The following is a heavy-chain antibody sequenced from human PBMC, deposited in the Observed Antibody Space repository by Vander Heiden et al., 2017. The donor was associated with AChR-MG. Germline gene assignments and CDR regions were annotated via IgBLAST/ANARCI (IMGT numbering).Heavy chain of an antibody. CDR3: AREGYILTGDYSTPGFYMDV. Sequence: QVQLVESGGGVVQPGRSLRLSCAASGFTFSSYGMHWVRQAPGKGLEWVAVIWYDGSNKYYADSVKGRFTISRDNSKNTLYLQRNSMRAEDTAVYYCAREGYILTGDYSTPGFYMDVWGKGTTVTVSS. V-gene: IGHV3-33*01. D-gene: IGHD3-9*01. CDR1: GFTFSSYG. J-gene: IGHJ6*03. CDR2: IWYDGSNK.